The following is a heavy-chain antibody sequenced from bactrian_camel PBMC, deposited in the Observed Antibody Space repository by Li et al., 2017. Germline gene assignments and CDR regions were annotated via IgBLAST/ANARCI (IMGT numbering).Heavy chain of an antibody. Sequence: HVQLVESGGGSVQAGGSLRLSCAASGNTHSSNVMGWFRQAPGGKRERVARIYTGDRSTYYAHSVKGRFTISQDNAKNTVYLQMNSLKPEDTAMYYCAARPWCGSYWYAGAPDNSWGQGTQVTVS. CDR1: GNTHSSNV. CDR3: AARPWCGSYWYAGAPDNS. V-gene: IGHV3S54*01. CDR2: IYTGDRST. J-gene: IGHJ4*01. D-gene: IGHD2*01.